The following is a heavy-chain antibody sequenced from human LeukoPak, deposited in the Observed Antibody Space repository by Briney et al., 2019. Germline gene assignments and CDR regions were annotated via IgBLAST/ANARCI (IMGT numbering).Heavy chain of an antibody. J-gene: IGHJ6*02. D-gene: IGHD7-27*01. Sequence: GGSLRLSCAASGFTFSSYSMNWVRQAPGKGLEWVSSISSSSSYVYYADSVKGRFTISRDNAKNSLYLQINSLRAEDTAVYYCARDDWGSDYYYYGMDAWGQGTTVTV. CDR3: ARDDWGSDYYYYGMDA. CDR1: GFTFSSYS. V-gene: IGHV3-21*01. CDR2: ISSSSSYV.